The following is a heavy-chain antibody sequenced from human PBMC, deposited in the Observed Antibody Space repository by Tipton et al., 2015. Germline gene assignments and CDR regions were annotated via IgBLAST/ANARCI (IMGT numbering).Heavy chain of an antibody. V-gene: IGHV3-53*03. J-gene: IGHJ4*02. CDR3: ARVKYILTDYYITYYFDY. CDR2: IYSGGST. CDR1: GFTVSGNY. Sequence: SLRLSCAASGFTVSGNYMSWVRQAPGKGLEWVSVIYSGGSTYYTDSVKGRFTISRDNSKNTLYLQMNSLRAEDTAVYYCARVKYILTDYYITYYFDYWGQGTQVTVSS. D-gene: IGHD3-9*01.